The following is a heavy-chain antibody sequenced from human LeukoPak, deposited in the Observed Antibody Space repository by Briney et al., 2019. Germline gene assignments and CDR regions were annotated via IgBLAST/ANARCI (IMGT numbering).Heavy chain of an antibody. CDR2: INPNSGDT. Sequence: ASVKVSCKASGYSFTGYYMHWVRQAPGQGLEWMGWINPNSGDTNYAQKFQGRVTMTRDTTISTAYMELSRLRSDDTAVYYCARVRYRLAETYIDYWGQGTLVTVSS. J-gene: IGHJ4*02. V-gene: IGHV1-2*02. CDR1: GYSFTGYY. D-gene: IGHD3-16*01. CDR3: ARVRYRLAETYIDY.